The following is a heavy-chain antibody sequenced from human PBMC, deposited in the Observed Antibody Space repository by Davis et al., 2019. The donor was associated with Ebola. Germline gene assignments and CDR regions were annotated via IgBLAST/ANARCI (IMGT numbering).Heavy chain of an antibody. V-gene: IGHV3-30*18. J-gene: IGHJ5*02. CDR2: ISYDGSNI. CDR3: AKDVGYCSGGSCYGSNWFDP. D-gene: IGHD2-15*01. CDR1: GFTFSSYG. Sequence: GGSLRLSCAASGFTFSSYGMHWVRQAPGKGLEWVAVISYDGSNIYYADSVKGRFTISRDNSKNTLYLQMNSLRAEDTVVYYCAKDVGYCSGGSCYGSNWFDPWGQGTLVTVSS.